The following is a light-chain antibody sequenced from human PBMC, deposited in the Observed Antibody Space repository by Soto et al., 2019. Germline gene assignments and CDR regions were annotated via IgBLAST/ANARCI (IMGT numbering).Light chain of an antibody. CDR2: DAS. V-gene: IGKV1-39*01. Sequence: DIQMTQSPSSLSASVGDRVTITCQASQDISNYLNWYQQKPGKAPKLLIYDASNLETGVPSRFSGTGSGTEVTLTISSLQPEDLGTYYCQQTYSTPYTFGQGTTVVIK. CDR3: QQTYSTPYT. J-gene: IGKJ2*01. CDR1: QDISNY.